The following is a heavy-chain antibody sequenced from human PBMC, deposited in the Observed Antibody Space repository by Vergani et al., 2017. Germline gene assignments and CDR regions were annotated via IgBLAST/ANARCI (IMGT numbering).Heavy chain of an antibody. CDR3: AKGGRRLWLIFDY. D-gene: IGHD5-18*01. Sequence: EVQLVESGGVVVQPGGSLRLSCAASGFTFDDYTMHWVCQAPGKGLEWVSLISWDGGSTYYADSVKGRFTISRDNSKNSLYLQMNSLRTEDTALYYCAKGGRRLWLIFDYWGQGTLVTVSS. J-gene: IGHJ4*02. CDR2: ISWDGGST. CDR1: GFTFDDYT. V-gene: IGHV3-43*01.